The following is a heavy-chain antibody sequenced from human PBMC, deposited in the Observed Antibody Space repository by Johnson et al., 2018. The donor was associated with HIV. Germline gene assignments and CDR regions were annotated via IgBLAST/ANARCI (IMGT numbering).Heavy chain of an antibody. CDR1: GFTFASSA. Sequence: VQLVESGGGVVQPGRSLRLSCAASGFTFASSAMSWVRQAPGKGLEWVSAISDSGSTYYADSVKGRFTISRDNSKNTLYLQMNSLRAEDTAVYYCAKDLLTLDACDIWGQGTRVTVSS. CDR2: ISDSGST. CDR3: AKDLLTLDACDI. V-gene: IGHV3-23*04. J-gene: IGHJ3*02.